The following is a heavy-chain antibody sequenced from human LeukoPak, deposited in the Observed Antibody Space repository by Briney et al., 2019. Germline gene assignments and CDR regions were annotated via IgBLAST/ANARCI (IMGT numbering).Heavy chain of an antibody. V-gene: IGHV1-8*03. CDR2: MNPNSGNT. J-gene: IGHJ3*02. D-gene: IGHD2-15*01. Sequence: ASAPVSYKPSVCTVPSCVINEVRPATAQDLEWMEWMNPNSGNTGYAHKFQGRVTITRNTSISTAYMELSSLRSEDTAVYYCASYCSGASCYLSKYAFNIWGQGTMVTVSS. CDR1: VCTVPSCV. CDR3: ASYCSGASCYLSKYAFNI.